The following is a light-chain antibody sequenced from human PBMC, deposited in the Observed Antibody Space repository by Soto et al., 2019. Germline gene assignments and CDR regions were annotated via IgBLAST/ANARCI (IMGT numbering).Light chain of an antibody. CDR1: QSVRGN. V-gene: IGKV3-15*01. CDR3: QQYDNWPIT. CDR2: GAS. J-gene: IGKJ5*01. Sequence: EIVMTQSPATLSVSPGERATLSCRASQSVRGNLAWYQQKPGQAPRLLIYGASTRAPVIPARFSGSGSGTEFTLTISSLQSEDFAVFYCQQYDNWPITFGQGTRLEIK.